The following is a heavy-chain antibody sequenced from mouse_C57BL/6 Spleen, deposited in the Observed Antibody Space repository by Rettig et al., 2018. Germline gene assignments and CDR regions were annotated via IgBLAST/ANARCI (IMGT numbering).Heavy chain of an antibody. CDR1: GYTFTSYG. D-gene: IGHD4-1*01. CDR3: ARKLGDY. J-gene: IGHJ2*01. Sequence: QVQLQQSGPELARPGASVKLSCKASGYTFTSYGISWVKQRTGQGLEWIGEIYPRSGNIYFNEKFKAKATLTADKSSSTAYMELRSLTSEDSAVYFCARKLGDYWGQGTTLTVSS. CDR2: IYPRSGNI. V-gene: IGHV1-81*01.